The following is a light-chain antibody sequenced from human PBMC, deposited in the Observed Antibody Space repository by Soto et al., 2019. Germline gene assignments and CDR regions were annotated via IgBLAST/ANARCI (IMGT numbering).Light chain of an antibody. V-gene: IGKV3-15*01. Sequence: EIVMTQSPATLSVSPGERATLSCRASQSVSSNLAWYQRKPGQAPRLLIYGASTRATGIPDRFSGSGSGTEFTLAISSLQSEYFAVYYCQQYNNWPWTFGQGTKVEIK. CDR3: QQYNNWPWT. CDR2: GAS. J-gene: IGKJ1*01. CDR1: QSVSSN.